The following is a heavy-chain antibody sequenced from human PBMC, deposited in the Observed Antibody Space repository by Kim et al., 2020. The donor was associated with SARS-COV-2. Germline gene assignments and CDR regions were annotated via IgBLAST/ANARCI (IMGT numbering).Heavy chain of an antibody. J-gene: IGHJ4*01. Sequence: GGSLRLSCAASGFTFSSYGMHWVRQAPGKGLEWVAVISYDGSNKYYADSVQGRFTISSDNSKNPLYLQMTSLRAEDTAVYYCAKGCDSGSGSLAAGLDY. D-gene: IGHD3-10*01. V-gene: IGHV3-30*18. CDR3: AKGCDSGSGSLAAGLDY. CDR2: ISYDGSNK. CDR1: GFTFSSYG.